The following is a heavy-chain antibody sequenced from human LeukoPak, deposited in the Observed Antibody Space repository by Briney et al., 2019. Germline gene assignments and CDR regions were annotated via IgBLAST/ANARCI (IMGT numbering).Heavy chain of an antibody. CDR2: ISGSGGST. Sequence: GGSLRLSCAASGFSLTSSATNWVRQAPGKGLEWVSAISGSGGSTYYAYSVKGRFTISRDNSKNTLYLQMNSLRAEDTAVYYCAKSAGAEYYYYYYYMDVWGKGTTVTVSS. D-gene: IGHD2/OR15-2a*01. CDR1: GFSLTSSA. CDR3: AKSAGAEYYYYYYYMDV. J-gene: IGHJ6*03. V-gene: IGHV3-23*01.